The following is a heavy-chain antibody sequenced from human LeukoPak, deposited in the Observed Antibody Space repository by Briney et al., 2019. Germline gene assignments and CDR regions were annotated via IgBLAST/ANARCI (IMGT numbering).Heavy chain of an antibody. CDR3: AREASGAFDY. CDR2: ISYDGSNK. Sequence: GGSLRHSCAASGFTFSSYAMHWVRQAPGKGLEWVAVISYDGSNKYYADSVKGRFTISRDNSKNTLYLQMNSLRAEDTAVYYCAREASGAFDYWGQGTLVTVSS. D-gene: IGHD4/OR15-4a*01. V-gene: IGHV3-30*04. CDR1: GFTFSSYA. J-gene: IGHJ4*02.